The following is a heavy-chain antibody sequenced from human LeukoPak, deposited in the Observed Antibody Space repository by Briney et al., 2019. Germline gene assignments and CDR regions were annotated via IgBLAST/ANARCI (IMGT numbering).Heavy chain of an antibody. V-gene: IGHV3-33*01. CDR2: IWYDGSNK. CDR3: ARSRGTVVPAAMFDY. D-gene: IGHD2-2*01. J-gene: IGHJ4*02. CDR1: GFTFSSYG. Sequence: GRSLRLSCAASGFTFSSYGMHWVRQAPGKGLEWVAVIWYDGSNKYYADSVKGRFTISRDNSKNTLYLQMNSLRAGDTAVYYCARSRGTVVPAAMFDYWGQGTLVTVSS.